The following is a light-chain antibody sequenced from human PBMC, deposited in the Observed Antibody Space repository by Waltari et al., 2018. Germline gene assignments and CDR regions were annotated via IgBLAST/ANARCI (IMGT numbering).Light chain of an antibody. CDR3: QKYKSAPFT. V-gene: IGKV1-27*01. CDR2: SAS. CDR1: QDIYNY. J-gene: IGKJ3*01. Sequence: DIQMTQSPSSLSASVGDRVTITCRASQDIYNYLAWYQQQPGKVPNLLIYSASTLQSGVPSRFSGSGSGTDFTLTISGLQPEDVATYYCQKYKSAPFTFGPGTKVDIK.